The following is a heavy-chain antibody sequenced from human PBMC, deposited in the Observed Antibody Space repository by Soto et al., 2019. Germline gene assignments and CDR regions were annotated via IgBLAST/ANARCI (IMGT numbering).Heavy chain of an antibody. J-gene: IGHJ4*02. Sequence: QVQLVESGGGVVQPGRSLRLSCAASGFTFSSNGMHWVRQAPGKGLEWVAVIWYDGSNKYYANSVKGRFTISRDNSKNTLYLQMNSLRAEDTAVYYWARWGDGKRFAHWGQGTLVTVSS. CDR2: IWYDGSNK. CDR3: ARWGDGKRFAH. D-gene: IGHD1-26*01. V-gene: IGHV3-33*01. CDR1: GFTFSSNG.